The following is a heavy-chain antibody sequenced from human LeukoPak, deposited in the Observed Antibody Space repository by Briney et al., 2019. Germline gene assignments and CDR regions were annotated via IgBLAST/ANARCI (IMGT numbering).Heavy chain of an antibody. Sequence: SETLSLTCAVYGGSFSGYYWSWLRQPPGKGLEWIGEINHSGSTNYNPSLKSRVTISVDTSKNQFSLKLSSVTAADTAVYYCARRFSSTAEFDYWGQGTLVTVSS. CDR2: INHSGST. CDR3: ARRFSSTAEFDY. J-gene: IGHJ4*02. V-gene: IGHV4-34*01. CDR1: GGSFSGYY. D-gene: IGHD2-15*01.